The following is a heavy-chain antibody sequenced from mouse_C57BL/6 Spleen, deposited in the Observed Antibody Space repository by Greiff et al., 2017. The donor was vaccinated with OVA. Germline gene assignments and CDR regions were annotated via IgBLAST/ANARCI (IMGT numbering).Heavy chain of an antibody. D-gene: IGHD1-1*01. V-gene: IGHV1-7*01. CDR3: ARDYGSSFDD. Sequence: QVQLQQSGAELAKPGASVKLSCEASGFTFTSYRMHWVHQSPGQSLEWIGYISPSSGNTKYNQKFKDKATMTADKSSSTAYTQLSSLTYEDSAVYYCARDYGSSFDDWGQGTTRTVAS. CDR1: GFTFTSYR. J-gene: IGHJ2*01. CDR2: ISPSSGNT.